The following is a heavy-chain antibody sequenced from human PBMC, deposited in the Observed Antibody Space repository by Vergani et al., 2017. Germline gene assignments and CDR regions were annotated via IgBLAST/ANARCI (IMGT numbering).Heavy chain of an antibody. V-gene: IGHV3-49*04. CDR3: TRGFPGSSWSTY. CDR1: GFTFTDYG. CDR2: VRNKEDGETP. Sequence: EVQLVESGGGLEQPGRSLRLSCRASGFTFTDYGISWVRQAPGKGLEWVGFVRNKEDGETPEHAASVKGRFTISRDDSKAITYLQKHSLKSEDRAVYYCTRGFPGSSWSTYWGQGTMVNGSS. D-gene: IGHD6-13*01. J-gene: IGHJ3*01.